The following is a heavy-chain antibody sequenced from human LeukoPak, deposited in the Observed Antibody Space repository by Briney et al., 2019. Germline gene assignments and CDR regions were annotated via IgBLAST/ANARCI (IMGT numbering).Heavy chain of an antibody. D-gene: IGHD2-21*02. V-gene: IGHV3-7*01. J-gene: IGHJ4*02. CDR3: ARDVIGGDTLDS. CDR1: GFTFSSCW. CDR2: IVEDGSQK. Sequence: GGSLRLSCAASGFTFSSCWMTWVRQAPGKGLEWVASIVEDGSQKYYVDSVKGRFTISRDNAKNSRYLQMNSLEAEDTAVYYCARDVIGGDTLDSWGQGTLVTVSS.